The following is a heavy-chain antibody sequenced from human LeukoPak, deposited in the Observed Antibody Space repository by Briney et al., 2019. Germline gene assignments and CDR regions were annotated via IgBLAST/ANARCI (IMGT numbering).Heavy chain of an antibody. CDR2: IYYSGST. D-gene: IGHD5-12*01. CDR3: ARGAGYSGYDWYYYYGMDV. Sequence: SQTLSLTCTVSGGSISSGDYYWSWIRPPPGKGLEWIGYIYYSGSTYYNPSLKSRVTISVDTSKNQLSLKLSSVTAADTAVYYCARGAGYSGYDWYYYYGMDVWGKGTTVTVSS. J-gene: IGHJ6*04. CDR1: GGSISSGDYY. V-gene: IGHV4-30-4*01.